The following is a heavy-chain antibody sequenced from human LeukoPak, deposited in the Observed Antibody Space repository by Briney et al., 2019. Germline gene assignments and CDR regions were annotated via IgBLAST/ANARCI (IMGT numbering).Heavy chain of an antibody. Sequence: PSQTLSLTCTVSGGSISSYYWSWIRQPPGKGLEWIGYIYYSGSTNYNPSLKSRVTISVDTSKNQFSLKLSSVTAADTAVYYCARGGTTPYYYYYMDVWGKGTTVTVSS. J-gene: IGHJ6*03. CDR1: GGSISSYY. D-gene: IGHD4-11*01. V-gene: IGHV4-59*01. CDR2: IYYSGST. CDR3: ARGGTTPYYYYYMDV.